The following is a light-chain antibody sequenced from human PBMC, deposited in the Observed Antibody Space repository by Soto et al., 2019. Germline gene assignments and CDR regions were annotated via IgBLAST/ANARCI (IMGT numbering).Light chain of an antibody. J-gene: IGKJ4*01. CDR1: QTISTS. CDR2: GAS. CDR3: QQSYSAPLT. V-gene: IGKV1-39*01. Sequence: DIQMTQSPSSLSASVGDRVTIPCRASQTISTSLNWYQHKPGKAPKVLIFGASGLQSGVPSRFSGSGSGTDFTLTISSLQPEDFATYYCQQSYSAPLTFGGGTKVEIK.